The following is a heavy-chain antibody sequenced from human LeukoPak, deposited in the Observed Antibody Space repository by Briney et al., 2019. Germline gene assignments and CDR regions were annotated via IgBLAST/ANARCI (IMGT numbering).Heavy chain of an antibody. CDR3: ARAKTTYAVYYYYYMDV. V-gene: IGHV4-34*01. J-gene: IGHJ6*03. CDR1: GGSFSGYY. D-gene: IGHD2-8*01. Sequence: SETLSLTCAVYGGSFSGYYWSWIRQPPGKGLEWIGEINHSGSTNYNPSLKSRVTISVDTSKNQFSLKLSSVTAADTAVYYCARAKTTYAVYYYYYMDVWGKGTTVTVSS. CDR2: INHSGST.